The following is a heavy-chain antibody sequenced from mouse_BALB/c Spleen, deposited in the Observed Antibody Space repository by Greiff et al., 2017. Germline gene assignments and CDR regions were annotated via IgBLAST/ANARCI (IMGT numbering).Heavy chain of an antibody. V-gene: IGHV3-8*02. Sequence: EVKLVESGPSLVKPSQTLSLTCSVTGDSITSGYWNWIRKFPGNKLEYMGYISYSGSTYYNPSLKSRISITRDTSKNQYYLQLNSVTTEDTATYYCASKGNRGTTRGYYFDYWGQGTTLTVSS. CDR3: ASKGNRGTTRGYYFDY. J-gene: IGHJ2*01. CDR2: ISYSGST. D-gene: IGHD1-1*01. CDR1: GDSITSGY.